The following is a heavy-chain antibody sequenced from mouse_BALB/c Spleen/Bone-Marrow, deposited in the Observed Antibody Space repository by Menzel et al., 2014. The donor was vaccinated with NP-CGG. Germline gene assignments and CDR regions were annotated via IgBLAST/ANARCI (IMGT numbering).Heavy chain of an antibody. Sequence: VQVVESGPGLVQPSQSLSITCTASGFSLTSYGVHWVRQSPGKGLEWLGVIWSDGSTDYNAAFISRLSISKDNSKSXDFFKMNSLQNNDTDIYYSARDQGVNVSWFAYWGQGTLVTVS. V-gene: IGHV2-2*02. CDR2: IWSDGST. CDR3: ARDQGVNVSWFAY. J-gene: IGHJ3*01. D-gene: IGHD3-2*02. CDR1: GFSLTSYG.